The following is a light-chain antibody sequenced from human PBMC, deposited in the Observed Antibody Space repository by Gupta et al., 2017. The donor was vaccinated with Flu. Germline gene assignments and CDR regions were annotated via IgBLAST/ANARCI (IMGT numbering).Light chain of an antibody. Sequence: GERATLSCRASQSVSSYLAWDQQKPGQAPRLLIYDASNRATGIPARFSGSGSGTDFTLTISSLEPEDFAVYYCQQRSNWPVTFGQGTKVEIK. CDR1: QSVSSY. CDR2: DAS. CDR3: QQRSNWPVT. V-gene: IGKV3-11*01. J-gene: IGKJ1*01.